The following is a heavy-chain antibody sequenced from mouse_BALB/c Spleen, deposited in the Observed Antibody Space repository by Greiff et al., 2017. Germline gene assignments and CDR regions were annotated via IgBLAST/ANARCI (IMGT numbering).Heavy chain of an antibody. D-gene: IGHD2-4*01. CDR1: GYTFTSYT. J-gene: IGHJ4*01. CDR2: INPSSGYT. CDR3: ARTTMITTGYAMDY. V-gene: IGHV1-4*01. Sequence: VQLQQSGAELARPGASVKMSCKASGYTFTSYTMHWVNQRPGQGLEWIGYINPSSGYTNYNQKFKDKATLTADKSSSTAYMQLSSLTSEDSAVYYCARTTMITTGYAMDYWGQGTSVTVSS.